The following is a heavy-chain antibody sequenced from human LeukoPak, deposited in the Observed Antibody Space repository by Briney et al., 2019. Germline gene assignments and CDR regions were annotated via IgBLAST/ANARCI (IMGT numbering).Heavy chain of an antibody. J-gene: IGHJ4*02. D-gene: IGHD3-10*01. Sequence: GGSLRLSCVASGFIFSSYSMYWVRQGPGKGLEWVSVLNTGGDYIQTADSLKGRFTISRDNAKNSLYLQMSNLSVEDTAVYYCASGSLVRGVTSNYWGQGTLITVSS. CDR3: ASGSLVRGVTSNY. CDR1: GFIFSSYS. CDR2: LNTGGDYI. V-gene: IGHV3-21*01.